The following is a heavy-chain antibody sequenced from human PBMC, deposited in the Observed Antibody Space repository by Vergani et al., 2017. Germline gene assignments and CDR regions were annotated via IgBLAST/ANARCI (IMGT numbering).Heavy chain of an antibody. V-gene: IGHV3-23*01. D-gene: IGHD1-14*01. Sequence: VQLLESGGGLVQPGGSLRLSCAASGFTFSSYAMSWVRQAPGKGLEWVSAMSGSGGSTYYAESVKGRFTISRDNSKKTLYLQMNSLRAEDTAVYYCAKVTRNSQGYFDYWGQGTLVTVSS. CDR3: AKVTRNSQGYFDY. J-gene: IGHJ4*02. CDR1: GFTFSSYA. CDR2: MSGSGGST.